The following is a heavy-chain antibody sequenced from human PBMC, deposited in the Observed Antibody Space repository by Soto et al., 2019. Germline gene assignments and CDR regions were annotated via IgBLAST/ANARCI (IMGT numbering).Heavy chain of an antibody. D-gene: IGHD5-18*01. CDR1: GYSFTSYW. Sequence: PGESLKISCKGSGYSFTSYWISWVRQMPGKGLEWMGRIDPSDSYTNYSPSFQGHVTISADKSISTAYLQWSSLRASDTAMYYRARLRGYSYGPTYYYYYGMDVWGQGTTVTVSS. CDR3: ARLRGYSYGPTYYYYYGMDV. CDR2: IDPSDSYT. V-gene: IGHV5-10-1*01. J-gene: IGHJ6*02.